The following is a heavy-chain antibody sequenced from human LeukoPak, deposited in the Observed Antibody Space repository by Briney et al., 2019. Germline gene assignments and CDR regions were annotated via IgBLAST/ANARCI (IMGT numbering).Heavy chain of an antibody. CDR3: AMGPQGIAAAGIDY. CDR1: GGSFSGYY. D-gene: IGHD6-13*01. J-gene: IGHJ4*02. Sequence: SETLSLTRAVYGGSFSGYYWSWIRQPPGKGLEWIGEINHSGSTNYNPSLKSRVTISVDTSKNQFSLKLSSVTAADTAVYYCAMGPQGIAAAGIDYWGQGTLVTVSS. V-gene: IGHV4-34*01. CDR2: INHSGST.